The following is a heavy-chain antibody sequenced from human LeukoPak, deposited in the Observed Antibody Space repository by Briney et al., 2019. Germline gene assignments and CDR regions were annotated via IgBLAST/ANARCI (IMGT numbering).Heavy chain of an antibody. CDR2: INHSGST. J-gene: IGHJ5*02. CDR1: GGSISGYY. Sequence: SETLSLTCAVYGGSISGYYWSWIRQPPGKGLEWIGEINHSGSTNYNPSLKSRVTISVDTSKNQFSLKLSSVTAADTAVYYCARVSQSLDTGTTAWDWFDPWGQGTLVTVSS. V-gene: IGHV4-34*01. CDR3: ARVSQSLDTGTTAWDWFDP. D-gene: IGHD1-7*01.